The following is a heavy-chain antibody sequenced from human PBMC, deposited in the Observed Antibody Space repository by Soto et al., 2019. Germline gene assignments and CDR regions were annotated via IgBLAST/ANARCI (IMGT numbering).Heavy chain of an antibody. CDR1: GGSISNYY. CDR3: ARTLYYYYRMHV. CDR2: IYYSGST. V-gene: IGHV4-59*01. J-gene: IGHJ6*02. Sequence: SETLSLTCTVSGGSISNYYWSWIRQPPGKGLEWIGYIYYSGSTNYNPSLKSRVTISVDTSKKQFSLELSSVTAADTAVYHCARTLYYYYRMHVRGQGKKATVSS.